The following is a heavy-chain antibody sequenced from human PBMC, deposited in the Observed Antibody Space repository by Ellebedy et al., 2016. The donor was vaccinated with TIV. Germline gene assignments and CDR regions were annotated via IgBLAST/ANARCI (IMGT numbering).Heavy chain of an antibody. CDR3: ARDDGWIRDAYSPDAFDV. D-gene: IGHD5-24*01. CDR1: GGSFSGYY. V-gene: IGHV4-34*01. Sequence: SETLSLTCAVYGGSFSGYYWSWIRQPPGKGLEWIGEINHSGSTNYNPSLKSRVTISVDTSKNQFSLKLSSVTPADTAVYYCARDDGWIRDAYSPDAFDVWGQGTLVTVSS. CDR2: INHSGST. J-gene: IGHJ3*01.